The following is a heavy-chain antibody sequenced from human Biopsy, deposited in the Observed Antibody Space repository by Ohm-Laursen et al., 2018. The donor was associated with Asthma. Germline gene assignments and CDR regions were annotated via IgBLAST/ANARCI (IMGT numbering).Heavy chain of an antibody. CDR2: IHYSGST. CDR3: ARASVAASSNWFDP. CDR1: GASIKTDDHY. V-gene: IGHV4-30-4*01. Sequence: SLTCIVSGASIKTDDHYWSWLRQPPGKGLEWFGFIHYSGSTSYNPSLKGGVTISVDTSKNQFSLKLSSVTAADTAVYYCARASVAASSNWFDPWGQGTLVTVSS. J-gene: IGHJ5*02. D-gene: IGHD6-19*01.